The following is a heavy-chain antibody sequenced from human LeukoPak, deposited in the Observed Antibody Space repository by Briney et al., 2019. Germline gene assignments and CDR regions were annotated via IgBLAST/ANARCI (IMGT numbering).Heavy chain of an antibody. CDR1: GFTFSSYS. CDR2: ISSSSSYI. J-gene: IGHJ6*04. D-gene: IGHD3-16*02. CDR3: ARVLMITFGGVIAPDYYGTDV. V-gene: IGHV3-21*01. Sequence: GGSLRLSCAASGFTFSSYSMNWVRQAPGKGLEWVSSISSSSSYIHYADSVKGRFTISRDNAKNSLYLQMNSLRAEDTAVYYCARVLMITFGGVIAPDYYGTDVWGKGTTVTVSS.